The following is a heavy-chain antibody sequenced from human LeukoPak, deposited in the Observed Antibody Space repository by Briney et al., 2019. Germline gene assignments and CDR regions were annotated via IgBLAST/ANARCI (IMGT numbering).Heavy chain of an antibody. CDR2: ITISGGNT. CDR3: ARGYYGVDF. J-gene: IGHJ4*02. V-gene: IGHV3-23*01. D-gene: IGHD1-26*01. Sequence: PGGSLRLSCAASGFTFTNYAMNWVRQAPGKGLEWVSTITISGGNTYYTDSVKGRFTISRDNSKNTLYLQMNNLRAEDTAVYYCARGYYGVDFWDQGTLVTVSS. CDR1: GFTFTNYA.